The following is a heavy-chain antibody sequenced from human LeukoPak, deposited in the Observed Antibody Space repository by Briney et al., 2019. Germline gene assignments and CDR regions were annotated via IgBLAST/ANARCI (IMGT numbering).Heavy chain of an antibody. Sequence: PSETLSLTCTVSGGSISSGSYYWSWIRQPAGKGLEWIGRIYTSGSTNYNPSLKSRVTISVDTSKNQFSLKLSSVTAADTAVYYCAGSVPDCTNGVCHYDAFDIWGQGTMVTVSS. D-gene: IGHD2-8*01. J-gene: IGHJ3*02. V-gene: IGHV4-61*02. CDR1: GGSISSGSYY. CDR3: AGSVPDCTNGVCHYDAFDI. CDR2: IYTSGST.